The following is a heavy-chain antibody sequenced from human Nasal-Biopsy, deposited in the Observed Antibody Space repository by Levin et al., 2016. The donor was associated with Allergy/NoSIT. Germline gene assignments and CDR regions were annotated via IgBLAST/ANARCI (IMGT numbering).Heavy chain of an antibody. CDR3: ARGFSNSWELLSFFDS. D-gene: IGHD3-10*01. V-gene: IGHV6-1*01. Sequence: SQTLSLTCAISGDSVSGNRVAWNWIRQSPSRGLEWLGRTYYRSKWYTDYAPSLHGRITVKADTSKNQFSLELKSVTPEDTAVYLCARGFSNSWELLSFFDSWGQGILVTVSS. CDR1: GDSVSGNRVA. J-gene: IGHJ4*02. CDR2: TYYRSKWYT.